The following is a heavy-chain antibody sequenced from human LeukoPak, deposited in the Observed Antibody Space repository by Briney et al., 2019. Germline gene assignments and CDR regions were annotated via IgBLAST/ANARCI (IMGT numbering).Heavy chain of an antibody. CDR3: AKAHFGDYDY. CDR2: ISYDGSNK. D-gene: IGHD4-17*01. V-gene: IGHV3-30*18. J-gene: IGHJ4*02. Sequence: GGSLRLSCAASGFTFSNYGMHWVRQAPGKGLEWVAVISYDGSNKYYADSVKGRFTISRDNSKNTLYLQMNSLRAEDTAVYYCAKAHFGDYDYWGQGTLVTVSS. CDR1: GFTFSNYG.